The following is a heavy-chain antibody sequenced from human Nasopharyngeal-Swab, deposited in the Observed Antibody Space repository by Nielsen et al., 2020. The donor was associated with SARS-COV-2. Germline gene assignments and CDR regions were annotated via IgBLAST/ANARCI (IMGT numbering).Heavy chain of an antibody. D-gene: IGHD4-17*01. CDR1: GFTFSGYE. CDR3: AREPGLRFDY. CDR2: ISSSGSTI. J-gene: IGHJ4*02. V-gene: IGHV3-48*03. Sequence: GGSLRLSCAASGFTFSGYEMNWVRQAPGKGLEWVSYISSSGSTIYYADSVKGRFTISRDNAKNSLYLQMNSLRAEDAAVYYCAREPGLRFDYWGQGTLVTVSS.